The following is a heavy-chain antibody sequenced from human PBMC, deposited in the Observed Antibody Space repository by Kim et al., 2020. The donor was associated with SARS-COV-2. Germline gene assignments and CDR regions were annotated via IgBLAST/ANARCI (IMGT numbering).Heavy chain of an antibody. D-gene: IGHD3-16*01. Sequence: RGRTNYTPSRESRVTISVDTSKKQVSLKLTSVTAADTAVYYCARVFRGMDVWGQGTTVTVSS. J-gene: IGHJ6*02. V-gene: IGHV4-59*01. CDR2: RGRT. CDR3: ARVFRGMDV.